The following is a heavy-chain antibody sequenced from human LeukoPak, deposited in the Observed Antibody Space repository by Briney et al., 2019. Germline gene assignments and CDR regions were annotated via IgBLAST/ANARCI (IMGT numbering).Heavy chain of an antibody. D-gene: IGHD3-16*01. CDR3: ARGYVSPDAFDV. J-gene: IGHJ3*01. Sequence: GRPLRLSCAASGFSFTMYGIHWVRQAPGKGLEWVAVISTDGNNEYYANSVKGRFTISRDNSKNTLYLQMNSLRAEDTAVYYCARGYVSPDAFDVWGQGTMVTVSS. CDR1: GFSFTMYG. CDR2: ISTDGNNE. V-gene: IGHV3-30*03.